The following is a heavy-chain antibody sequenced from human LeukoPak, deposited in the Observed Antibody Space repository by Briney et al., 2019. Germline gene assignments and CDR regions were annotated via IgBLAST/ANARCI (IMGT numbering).Heavy chain of an antibody. CDR3: ARDRVDILRYRYGYDAFDI. J-gene: IGHJ3*02. CDR2: IKQDGSEK. Sequence: QPGGSLRLSCAASGFTFSSYWMSWVRQAPGKGLEWVANIKQDGSEKYYVYSVKGRFTISRDNAKNSLYLQMNRLRAEDTAVYHCARDRVDILRYRYGYDAFDIWGQGTMVTVSS. V-gene: IGHV3-7*01. D-gene: IGHD5-18*01. CDR1: GFTFSSYW.